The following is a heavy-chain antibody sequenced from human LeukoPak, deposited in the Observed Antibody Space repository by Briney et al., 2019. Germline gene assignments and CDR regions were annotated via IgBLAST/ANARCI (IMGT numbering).Heavy chain of an antibody. CDR2: INPSGGGT. J-gene: IGHJ4*02. CDR3: ARGQNKCLGH. CDR1: GYTFTNYF. V-gene: IGHV1-46*01. Sequence: GAPVKVSCKAPGYTFTNYFMHWVRQAPGQGLEWMGVINPSGGGTTYAQRFQGRVTMTRDTSTSTVHMELSSLRSEDTAVYYCARGQNKCLGHWGQGTLVTVSS. D-gene: IGHD2/OR15-2a*01.